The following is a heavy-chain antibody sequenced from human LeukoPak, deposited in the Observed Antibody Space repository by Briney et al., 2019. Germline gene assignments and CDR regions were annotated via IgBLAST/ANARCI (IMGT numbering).Heavy chain of an antibody. CDR3: ARVPGYSSTWYFFDY. Sequence: GGSLRLSCAASGFTFSTYSMHWVRQAPGKGLEWVSSIRSGSTYINYADSVKGRFTISRDDAKKSLYLQMNSLRAEDTAVYYCARVPGYSSTWYFFDYWGRGTLVTVSS. D-gene: IGHD6-13*01. J-gene: IGHJ4*02. V-gene: IGHV3-21*01. CDR2: IRSGSTYI. CDR1: GFTFSTYS.